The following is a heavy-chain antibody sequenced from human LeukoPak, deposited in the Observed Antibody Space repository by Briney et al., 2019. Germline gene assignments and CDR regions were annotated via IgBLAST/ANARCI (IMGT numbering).Heavy chain of an antibody. Sequence: PGGSLRLSCAASALTVSTNYMSSVRQAPGKGREWVSVIYSGGSTYYADSMNGPFTISRDKSKTTLYLHMNRLRADATAVYYCAREGVTQPDYCGQGTLVPVSS. J-gene: IGHJ4*02. CDR2: IYSGGST. V-gene: IGHV3-53*01. CDR1: ALTVSTNY. CDR3: AREGVTQPDY. D-gene: IGHD2-21*02.